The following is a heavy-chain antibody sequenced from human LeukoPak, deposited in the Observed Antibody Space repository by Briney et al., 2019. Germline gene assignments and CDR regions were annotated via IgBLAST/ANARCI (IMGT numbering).Heavy chain of an antibody. D-gene: IGHD3-10*01. V-gene: IGHV4-4*02. CDR1: GGSISSSNW. CDR3: ARVTYYYGSGSYRKFDY. J-gene: IGHJ4*02. Sequence: PSETLSLTCAVSGGSISSSNWWSWVRQPPGKGLEWIGEIYHSGSTNYNPSLKSRVTISVDKSKNQFSLKLSSVTAADTAVYYCARVTYYYGSGSYRKFDYWGQGTLVTVSS. CDR2: IYHSGST.